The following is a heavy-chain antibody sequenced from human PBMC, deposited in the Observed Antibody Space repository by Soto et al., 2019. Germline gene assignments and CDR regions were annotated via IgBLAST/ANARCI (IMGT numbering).Heavy chain of an antibody. V-gene: IGHV4-34*01. CDR1: GWSFSGYY. Sequence: NPSETLSLTCAVYGWSFSGYYWTWIRQPPGTGLEWIGEINHSGSTNYNPSLKSRVTISVDTSKNQFSLSLSSVTAADTAVYYCGSYYCGGARCPGLDVWGLGTTVTVSS. J-gene: IGHJ6*02. D-gene: IGHD2-21*01. CDR2: INHSGST. CDR3: GSYYCGGARCPGLDV.